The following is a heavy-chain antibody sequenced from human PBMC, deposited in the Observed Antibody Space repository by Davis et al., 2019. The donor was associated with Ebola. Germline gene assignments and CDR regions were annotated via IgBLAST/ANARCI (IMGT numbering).Heavy chain of an antibody. J-gene: IGHJ5*02. CDR2: IWYDGSNK. CDR1: GFTFSSYG. Sequence: PGGSLRLSCAASGFTFSSYGMHWVRQAPGKGLEWVAVIWYDGSNKYYADSVKGRFTISRDNSKNTLYLQMNSLRAEDTAVYYCARERYYDILTGYYKGPPFDPWGQGTLVTVSS. CDR3: ARERYYDILTGYYKGPPFDP. D-gene: IGHD3-9*01. V-gene: IGHV3-33*01.